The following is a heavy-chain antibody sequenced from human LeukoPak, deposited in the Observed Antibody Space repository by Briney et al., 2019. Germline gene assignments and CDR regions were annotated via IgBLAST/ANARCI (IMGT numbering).Heavy chain of an antibody. CDR3: ASYYDSSGYYNDAFDI. CDR2: IYHSGST. V-gene: IGHV4-4*02. D-gene: IGHD3-22*01. J-gene: IGHJ3*02. CDR1: GGSISSSNW. Sequence: SGTLSLTCAVSGGSISSSNWWSWVRQPPGKGLEWIGEIYHSGSTNYNPSLKSRVTISVDKSKNQFSLKLSSVTAADTAVYYCASYYDSSGYYNDAFDIWGQGTMVTVSS.